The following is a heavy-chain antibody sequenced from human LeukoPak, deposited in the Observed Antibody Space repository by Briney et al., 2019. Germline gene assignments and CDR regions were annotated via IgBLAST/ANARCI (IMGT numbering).Heavy chain of an antibody. Sequence: SETLSLTCTVSGGSISSYYWSWIRQPPGKGLEWIGYIYYSGSTNYNPSLKSRVTISVDTSKNQFSLKLSSVTAADTAVYYCARALRRANDWNYSGLDPWGQGTLVTVSS. D-gene: IGHD1-7*01. J-gene: IGHJ5*02. CDR3: ARALRRANDWNYSGLDP. CDR2: IYYSGST. CDR1: GGSISSYY. V-gene: IGHV4-59*01.